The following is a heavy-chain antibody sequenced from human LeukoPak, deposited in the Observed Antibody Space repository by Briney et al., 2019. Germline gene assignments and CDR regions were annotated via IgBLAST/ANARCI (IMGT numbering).Heavy chain of an antibody. CDR2: ISYDGSNK. D-gene: IGHD1-26*01. CDR1: GFTFSNYG. Sequence: PGGSLRLSCAASGFTFSNYGMHWVRQAPGKGLEWVAVISYDGSNKYYADSVKGRFTISRDNSKNTLYLQMNSLRAEDTAVYYCATLAGGDYWGEGTLVSVSS. CDR3: ATLAGGDY. J-gene: IGHJ4*02. V-gene: IGHV3-30*03.